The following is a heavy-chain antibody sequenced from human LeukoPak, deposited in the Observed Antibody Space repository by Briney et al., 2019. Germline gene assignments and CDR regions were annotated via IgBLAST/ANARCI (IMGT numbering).Heavy chain of an antibody. D-gene: IGHD3-10*01. CDR2: ISAYNGNT. CDR3: AREIGTYGDF. Sequence: ASVKVSCKASGYTFTSYGISWVRQAPGQGLEWMGWISAYNGNTNYAQKLQGRVTMTRNTSRSTAYMELSSLRSEDTAVYYCAREIGTYGDFWGQGTLVTVSS. J-gene: IGHJ4*02. CDR1: GYTFTSYG. V-gene: IGHV1-18*01.